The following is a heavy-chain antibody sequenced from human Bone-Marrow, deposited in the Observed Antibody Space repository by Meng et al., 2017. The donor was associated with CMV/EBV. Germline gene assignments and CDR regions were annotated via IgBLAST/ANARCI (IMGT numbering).Heavy chain of an antibody. CDR1: GFTFSSYS. J-gene: IGHJ4*02. CDR3: ARRARDIVATGFDY. Sequence: GGSLRLSCAASGFTFSSYSMNWVRQAPGKGLEWVSSISSSSSYIYYADSVKGRFTISRDNAKNSLYLQMNSLRAEDTAVYYCARRARDIVATGFDYWGQETLVTVSS. V-gene: IGHV3-21*01. D-gene: IGHD5-12*01. CDR2: ISSSSSYI.